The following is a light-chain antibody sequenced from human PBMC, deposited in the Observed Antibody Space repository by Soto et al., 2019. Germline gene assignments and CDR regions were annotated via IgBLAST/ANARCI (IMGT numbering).Light chain of an antibody. Sequence: QAVVTQEPSLTVSPGGTVTLTCASSTGAVTSGYYPNWFQQKPGQAPRALIYSTSNKRSWTPARFSGSLLGGKAALTLSGVQPEDEAEYYCLLYYGGAHVFGPGTKLTVL. J-gene: IGLJ1*01. V-gene: IGLV7-43*01. CDR2: STS. CDR3: LLYYGGAHV. CDR1: TGAVTSGYY.